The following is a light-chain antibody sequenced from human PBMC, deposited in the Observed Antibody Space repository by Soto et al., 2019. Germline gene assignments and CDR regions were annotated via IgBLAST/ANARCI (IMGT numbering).Light chain of an antibody. CDR1: QSVSSSY. V-gene: IGKV3-20*01. CDR3: RLSGSSLPE. Sequence: LNNTPGTLPLSPGERATLSCTASQSVSSSYLAWYQQKPGQAPRLLIYGASSRATGIPDRFSGSGSGTDLTLACGRLVPEDLAVYSSRLSGSSLPEFGQGTKVDIK. J-gene: IGKJ1*01. CDR2: GAS.